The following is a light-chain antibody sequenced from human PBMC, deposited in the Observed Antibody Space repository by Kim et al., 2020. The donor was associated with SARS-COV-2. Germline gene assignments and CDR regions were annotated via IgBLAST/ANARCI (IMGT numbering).Light chain of an antibody. CDR1: SLRNYY. Sequence: ALGKTVRITCQGDSLRNYYASWYQQKPRLAPVLVIYGKNNRPSGIPDRFSGSSSGNTASLTITGAQAEDEADYYCNSRDSSGNHWVFGGGTQLTVL. CDR2: GKN. CDR3: NSRDSSGNHWV. J-gene: IGLJ3*02. V-gene: IGLV3-19*01.